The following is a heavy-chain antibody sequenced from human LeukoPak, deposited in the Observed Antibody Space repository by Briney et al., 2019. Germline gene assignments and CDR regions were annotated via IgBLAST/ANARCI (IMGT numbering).Heavy chain of an antibody. CDR3: ALLPDNDSSGAPNTFDV. V-gene: IGHV4-59*11. D-gene: IGHD3-22*01. CDR2: IYYTGRT. J-gene: IGHJ3*01. Sequence: PSETLSLTCTVSGGSISGHYWSWIRQPPGKEPEWIGVIYYTGRTSYNPSLRSRVTISRDTSKNHFSLTVTSMTAADMGAYFCALLPDNDSSGAPNTFDVCGHGTQVTVSS. CDR1: GGSISGHY.